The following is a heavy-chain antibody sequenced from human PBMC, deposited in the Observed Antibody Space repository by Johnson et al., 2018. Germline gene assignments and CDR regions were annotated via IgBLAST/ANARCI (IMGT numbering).Heavy chain of an antibody. D-gene: IGHD5/OR15-5a*01. CDR3: ARDHPGSSYYYYYGRDV. Sequence: QVQLQESGPGLVTPSETLSLTCSVSGGSFSSFYWSWIRQAPGKGLEWIGCFDNSGSTNFNSSLKSRVTVSGDTSKNQFSLKLTSVTAADTAVYYGARDHPGSSYYYYYGRDVGGQGTTVTVS. CDR2: FDNSGST. J-gene: IGHJ6*02. CDR1: GGSFSSFY. V-gene: IGHV4-59*01.